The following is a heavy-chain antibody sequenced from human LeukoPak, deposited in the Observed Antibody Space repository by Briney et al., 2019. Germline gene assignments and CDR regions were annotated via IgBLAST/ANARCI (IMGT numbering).Heavy chain of an antibody. CDR3: AKDRTYSAYAALDY. CDR1: GFTFDDYS. Sequence: GGSLRLSCAASGFTFDDYSMHWVRQAPGRGLEWVSGISWNSGSAGYADSVKGRFTISRDSAKNSLYLQMNSLRTEDTALYYCAKDRTYSAYAALDYWGQGTLVTVSS. J-gene: IGHJ4*02. V-gene: IGHV3-9*01. CDR2: ISWNSGSA. D-gene: IGHD5-12*01.